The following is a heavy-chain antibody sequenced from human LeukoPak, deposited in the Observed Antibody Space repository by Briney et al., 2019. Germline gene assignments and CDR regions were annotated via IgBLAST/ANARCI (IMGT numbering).Heavy chain of an antibody. CDR3: VREVTTVVTRYFDY. J-gene: IGHJ4*02. D-gene: IGHD4-23*01. CDR1: GFTFSSYG. Sequence: GGSLRLSCAASGFTFSSYGMHWVRQAPGKGLEWVAVIWYDGSNKYYADSVKGRFTISRDNSKNTLYLQMNSLRAEDTAVYYCVREVTTVVTRYFDYWGQGTLVTVSS. CDR2: IWYDGSNK. V-gene: IGHV3-33*01.